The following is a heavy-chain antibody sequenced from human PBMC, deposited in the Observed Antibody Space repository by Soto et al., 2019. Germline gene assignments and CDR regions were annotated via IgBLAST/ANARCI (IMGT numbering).Heavy chain of an antibody. CDR1: GFTFSSFA. J-gene: IGHJ4*02. D-gene: IGHD3-3*01. CDR3: ARPRGFGVIINFFDY. V-gene: IGHV3-30-3*01. Sequence: QVQLVESGGGVVQPGRSLRLSCAASGFTFSSFAMHWVRQAPGKGLVWVAVMSYEGSNKYYADSVKGRFTISRDNSKNTVYLQMDSLIAEDTAVYYCARPRGFGVIINFFDYLGQGTLVTVSS. CDR2: MSYEGSNK.